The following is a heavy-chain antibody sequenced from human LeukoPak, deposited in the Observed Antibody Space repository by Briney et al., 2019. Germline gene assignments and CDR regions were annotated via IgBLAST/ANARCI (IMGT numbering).Heavy chain of an antibody. CDR1: GYTFTTYC. Sequence: ASVKVSCKASGYTFTTYCMHWVRQAAGQGLEWMGIINPSGGSTTYAQKFQGRVTITRDTSTNTVYMEVSSLRSEDTAVYYCARDRHGSGTYNYYGMDVWGQGTTVTAPS. V-gene: IGHV1-46*01. J-gene: IGHJ6*02. CDR3: ARDRHGSGTYNYYGMDV. CDR2: INPSGGST. D-gene: IGHD3-10*01.